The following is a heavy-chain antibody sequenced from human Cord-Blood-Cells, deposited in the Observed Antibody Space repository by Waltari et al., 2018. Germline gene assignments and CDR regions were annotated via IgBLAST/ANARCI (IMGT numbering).Heavy chain of an antibody. CDR2: INPNSGGP. D-gene: IGHD3-9*01. J-gene: IGHJ4*02. CDR3: ARGPRNSLNYFDY. V-gene: IGHV1-2*04. Sequence: QVQLVQSGAEVKKPGASVKVSCKASGYTFTGYYMHWVRQAPGQGLEWMGWINPNSGGPNYAQKFQGWVTMTRDTSISTAYMELSRLRSDDTAVYYCARGPRNSLNYFDYWGQGTLVTVSS. CDR1: GYTFTGYY.